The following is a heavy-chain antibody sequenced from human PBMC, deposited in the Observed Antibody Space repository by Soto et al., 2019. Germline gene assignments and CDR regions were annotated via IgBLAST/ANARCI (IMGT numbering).Heavy chain of an antibody. CDR3: ATSHAAIVYAFDY. V-gene: IGHV3-23*01. D-gene: IGHD5-12*01. CDR2: ISSSGDVT. Sequence: GGSLRLSCAASGFAFSSHVMNWVRQAPGRGLEWVSGISSSGDVTYYAASVKGRFTISRDNSKYTLYLEMHSLGAGDTAVYHCATSHAAIVYAFDYWGQGALVTVSS. CDR1: GFAFSSHV. J-gene: IGHJ4*02.